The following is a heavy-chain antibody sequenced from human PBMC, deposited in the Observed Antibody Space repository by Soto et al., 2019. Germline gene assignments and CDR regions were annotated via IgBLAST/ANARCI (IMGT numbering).Heavy chain of an antibody. CDR2: IYYSGST. CDR1: GGSISSGGYY. J-gene: IGHJ4*02. D-gene: IGHD4-17*01. V-gene: IGHV4-31*03. Sequence: PSETLSLTCTVSGGSISSGGYYWSWIRQHPGKGLEWIGYIYYSGSTYYNPSLKSRVTISVDTSKNQFSLKLSSVTAADTAVYYCASGTPYYGDYTLNYWGQGTLVTVSS. CDR3: ASGTPYYGDYTLNY.